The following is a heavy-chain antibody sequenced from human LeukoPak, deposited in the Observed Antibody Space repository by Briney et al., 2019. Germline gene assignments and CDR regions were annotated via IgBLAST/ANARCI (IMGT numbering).Heavy chain of an antibody. CDR3: ARALNILTGYSPYYYYYMDV. J-gene: IGHJ6*03. V-gene: IGHV1-8*03. D-gene: IGHD3-9*01. CDR2: MNPNSGNT. CDR1: GYTFTSYD. Sequence: ASVKVSCKASGYTFTSYDINWVRQATGQGLEWMGWMNPNSGNTGYAQKFQGRVTITRNTSISTAYMELSSLRSVDTAVYYCARALNILTGYSPYYYYYMDVWGKGTTVTVSS.